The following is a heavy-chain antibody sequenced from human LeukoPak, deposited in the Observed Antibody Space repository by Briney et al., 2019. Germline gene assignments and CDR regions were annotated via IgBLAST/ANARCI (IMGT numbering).Heavy chain of an antibody. J-gene: IGHJ4*02. D-gene: IGHD1-14*01. CDR3: AKDFGRNLGGPGY. CDR2: ISSSSSTI. V-gene: IGHV3-48*01. Sequence: PGGSLRLSCAASGFTFSSYSMKWVRQAPGKGLEWVSYISSSSSTIYYADSVKGRFAISRDDSKSTLYLQMNSLRGEDTAVYYCAKDFGRNLGGPGYWGRGTLVIVSS. CDR1: GFTFSSYS.